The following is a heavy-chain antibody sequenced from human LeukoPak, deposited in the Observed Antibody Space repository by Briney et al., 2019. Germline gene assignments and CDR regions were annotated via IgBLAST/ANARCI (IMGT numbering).Heavy chain of an antibody. J-gene: IGHJ5*02. Sequence: SVKVSCKASGYTFINHWMHWVRQAPGQGLEWMGGIIPIFGTANYAQKFQGRVTITADKSTSTAYMELSSLRSEDTAVYYCARDRDYFGSGSYYWFDPWGQGTLVTVSS. CDR1: GYTFINHW. CDR3: ARDRDYFGSGSYYWFDP. D-gene: IGHD3-10*01. V-gene: IGHV1-69*06. CDR2: IIPIFGTA.